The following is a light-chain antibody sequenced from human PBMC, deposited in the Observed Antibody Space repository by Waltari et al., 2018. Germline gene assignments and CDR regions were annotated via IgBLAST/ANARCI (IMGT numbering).Light chain of an antibody. Sequence: DIVMTQSPDSLAVSLGERATINCKSSQSILYSSKSKNYLAWYQQKPGQPPKLLINRASIRESGVPDRVSGSGSGTDFTLTIGSLQAEDVAIYYCQQYYNTPRTLGQGTKVEIK. CDR3: QQYYNTPRT. CDR2: RAS. J-gene: IGKJ1*01. V-gene: IGKV4-1*01. CDR1: QSILYSSKSKNY.